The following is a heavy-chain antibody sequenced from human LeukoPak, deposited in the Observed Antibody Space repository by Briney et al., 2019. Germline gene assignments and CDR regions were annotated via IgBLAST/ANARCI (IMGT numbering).Heavy chain of an antibody. CDR1: GYSFTSYW. J-gene: IGHJ1*01. D-gene: IGHD6-13*01. CDR3: ASQPVAAAALDGHFQH. CDR2: IYPGDSDT. V-gene: IGHV5-51*01. Sequence: GESLKISCKGSGYSFTSYWIGWVRQMPGKGLEWMGIIYPGDSDTRYSPSFQGQVTISADKSISTAYLQWSSLKASDTAIYYCASQPVAAAALDGHFQHWGQGTLVTVSS.